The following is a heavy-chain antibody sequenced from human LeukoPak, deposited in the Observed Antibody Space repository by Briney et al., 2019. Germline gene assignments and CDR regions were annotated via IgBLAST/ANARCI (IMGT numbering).Heavy chain of an antibody. J-gene: IGHJ6*02. Sequence: SETLSLTCTVSGGSISSYYWSWIRQPPGKGLEWIWYIYYSGSTNYNPSLKSRVTISVDTSKNQFSLKLSSVTAADTAVYYCARSPYCSSTSCYEDYYGMDVWGQGTTVTVSS. CDR2: IYYSGST. D-gene: IGHD2-2*01. V-gene: IGHV4-59*01. CDR1: GGSISSYY. CDR3: ARSPYCSSTSCYEDYYGMDV.